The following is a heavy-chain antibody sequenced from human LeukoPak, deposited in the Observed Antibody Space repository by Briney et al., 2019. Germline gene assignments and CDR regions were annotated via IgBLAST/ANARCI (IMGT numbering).Heavy chain of an antibody. CDR3: AKDLDCSSTSCDRDY. V-gene: IGHV3-23*01. CDR1: GFTFSSYA. CDR2: ISGSGGST. J-gene: IGHJ4*02. Sequence: GGSLRLSCAASGFTFSSYAMSWVRQAPGKGLEWVSAISGSGGSTYYADSVKGRFTISRDNSKDTLYLQMNSLRAEDTAVYYCAKDLDCSSTSCDRDYWGQGTLVTVS. D-gene: IGHD2-2*02.